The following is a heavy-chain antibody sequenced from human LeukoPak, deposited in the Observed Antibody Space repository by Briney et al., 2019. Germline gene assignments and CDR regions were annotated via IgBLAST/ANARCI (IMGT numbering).Heavy chain of an antibody. CDR1: GFTFTSYW. CDR3: ARGPYYGMDV. Sequence: GGSLRLSCAASGFTFTSYWMHWVRQAPGKGLVWVSRVNSDGSSTTYADSVKGRFTISRDNAKNTLYLQMNSLRAEDTAVYYCARGPYYGMDVWGQGTTVTVSS. J-gene: IGHJ6*02. V-gene: IGHV3-74*01. CDR2: VNSDGSST.